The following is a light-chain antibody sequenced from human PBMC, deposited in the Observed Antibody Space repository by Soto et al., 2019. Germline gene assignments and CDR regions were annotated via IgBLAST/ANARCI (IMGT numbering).Light chain of an antibody. V-gene: IGKV1-5*03. CDR3: QHYNSYSEA. Sequence: DIQMTQSPSTLSGSVGDRVTITCQASQTISSWLAWYQQKPGKAPKLLIYKASTLKSGVPSRFSGSGSGTECTLTISSLQPDDFATYYCQHYNSYSEAFCQGTKVDIK. CDR1: QTISSW. J-gene: IGKJ1*01. CDR2: KAS.